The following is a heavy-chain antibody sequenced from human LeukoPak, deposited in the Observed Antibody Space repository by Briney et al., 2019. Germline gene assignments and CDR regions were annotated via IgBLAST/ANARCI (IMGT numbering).Heavy chain of an antibody. CDR3: AREAVRGVVLGTPQRVDY. J-gene: IGHJ4*02. CDR1: GYTFTSYG. D-gene: IGHD3-3*01. Sequence: ASVKVSCKASGYTFTSYGISWVRQAPGQGLEWMGWISAYNGNTNYAQKLQGRVTMTTDTSTSTAYMELRSLRSGNTAVYYCAREAVRGVVLGTPQRVDYWGQGTLVTVSS. CDR2: ISAYNGNT. V-gene: IGHV1-18*01.